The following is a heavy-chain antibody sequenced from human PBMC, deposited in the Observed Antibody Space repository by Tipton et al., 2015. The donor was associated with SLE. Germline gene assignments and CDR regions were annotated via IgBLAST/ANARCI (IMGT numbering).Heavy chain of an antibody. V-gene: IGHV4-59*11. CDR3: AREGSGDTAFDI. CDR2: IFYSGDT. J-gene: IGHJ3*02. D-gene: IGHD3-10*01. CDR1: GGSISSHY. Sequence: TLSLTCTVSGGSISSHYWSWIRQPPGKGLEWIGYIFYSGDTNYNPSLKSRVTISIDTSKNQFSLKLSSVTAADTAVYYCAREGSGDTAFDIWGQGTMVTVSS.